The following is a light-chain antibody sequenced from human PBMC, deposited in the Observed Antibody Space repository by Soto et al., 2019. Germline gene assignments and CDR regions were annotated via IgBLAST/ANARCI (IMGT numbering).Light chain of an antibody. V-gene: IGKV3-20*01. CDR2: GAS. Sequence: ESVLKQSPGTLSLSPGEKATLSCRASQSVSSSYLAWYQQKPGQAPRLLIYGASSRATGIPDRFSGSGSGTDFTLTVSRLEPEDFAVYYCQQFGGSSWTFGQGTKV. CDR1: QSVSSSY. CDR3: QQFGGSSWT. J-gene: IGKJ1*01.